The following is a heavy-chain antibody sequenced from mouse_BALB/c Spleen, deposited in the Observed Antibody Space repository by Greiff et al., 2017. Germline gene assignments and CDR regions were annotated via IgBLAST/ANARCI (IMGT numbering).Heavy chain of an antibody. CDR3: ARAGMITTRGYYYAMGY. Sequence: QVQLQQSGAELAKPGASVKMSCKASGYTFTSYWMHWVKQRPGQGLEWIGYINPSTGYTEYNQKFKDKATLTADKSSSTAYMQLSSLTSEDSAVYYCARAGMITTRGYYYAMGYWGQGTSVTVSS. D-gene: IGHD2-4*01. CDR1: GYTFTSYW. V-gene: IGHV1-7*01. J-gene: IGHJ4*01. CDR2: INPSTGYT.